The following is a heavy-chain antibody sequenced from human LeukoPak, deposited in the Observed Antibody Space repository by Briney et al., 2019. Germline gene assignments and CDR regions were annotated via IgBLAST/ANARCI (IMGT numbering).Heavy chain of an antibody. CDR1: GYTFTRYG. J-gene: IGHJ5*02. CDR2: VHPNSGNT. D-gene: IGHD1-14*01. V-gene: IGHV1-8*01. Sequence: ASVKVSCKASGYTFTRYGVTWVRQAPGQGLEWMGWVHPNSGNTAYAQKFQGRVTMTRDTSISTAYMELSGLRFDDTAVYFCARGPRNDPWGQGTLVTVSS. CDR3: ARGPRNDP.